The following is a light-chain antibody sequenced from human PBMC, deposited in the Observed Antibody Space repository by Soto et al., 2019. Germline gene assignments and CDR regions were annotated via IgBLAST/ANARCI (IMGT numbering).Light chain of an antibody. V-gene: IGLV2-8*01. CDR3: SSHAGNNQPDVV. Sequence: QSVLTQPPSASGSPGQSVTISCTGTSSDVGGYKYVSWYQQHPGKAPKLMIYEVTKRPSGVPDRFSGSKSGNTASLTVSGLRAEDEADYYCSSHAGNNQPDVVFVGGTKLTVL. CDR2: EVT. J-gene: IGLJ2*01. CDR1: SSDVGGYKY.